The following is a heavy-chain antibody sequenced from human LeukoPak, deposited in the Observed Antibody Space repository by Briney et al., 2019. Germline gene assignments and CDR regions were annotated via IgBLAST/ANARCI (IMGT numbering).Heavy chain of an antibody. CDR3: ASGPTGFA. CDR1: GFSFSDYW. Sequence: GGPLRLSCAASGFSFSDYWMHWVRQAPGKGLVWVSRINSDGSTTIYADSVKGRFTISRDNAKNTLYLQMNSLRAEDTAVYFCASGPTGFAWGQGTLVTVSS. V-gene: IGHV3-74*01. D-gene: IGHD1-14*01. J-gene: IGHJ5*02. CDR2: INSDGSTT.